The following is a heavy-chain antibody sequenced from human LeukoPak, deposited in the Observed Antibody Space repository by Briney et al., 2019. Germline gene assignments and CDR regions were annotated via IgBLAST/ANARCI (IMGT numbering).Heavy chain of an antibody. CDR3: AKARYVDTAMVTPDY. V-gene: IGHV3-11*01. D-gene: IGHD5-18*01. CDR1: GFTFSDYY. CDR2: ISSSGSTI. J-gene: IGHJ4*02. Sequence: PGGSLRLSCAASGFTFSDYYMSWIRRAPGKGLEWVSYISSSGSTIYYADSVKGRFTISRDNSKNTLYLQMNSLRAEDTAVYYCAKARYVDTAMVTPDYWGQGTLVTVSS.